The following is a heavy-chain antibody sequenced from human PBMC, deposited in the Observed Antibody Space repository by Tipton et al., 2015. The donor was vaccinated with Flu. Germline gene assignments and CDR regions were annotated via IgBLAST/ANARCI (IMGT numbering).Heavy chain of an antibody. Sequence: QSGPEVKKPGESLRISCKGSGYSFTSYWISWVRQMPGKGLEWMGRIDPSDSYTNYSPSFQGHVTISADKSISTAYLQWSSLKASDTAMYYCARGAGLKRSFDYWGQGTLVTVSS. CDR1: GYSFTSYW. D-gene: IGHD1-26*01. CDR3: ARGAGLKRSFDY. V-gene: IGHV5-10-1*01. J-gene: IGHJ4*02. CDR2: IDPSDSYT.